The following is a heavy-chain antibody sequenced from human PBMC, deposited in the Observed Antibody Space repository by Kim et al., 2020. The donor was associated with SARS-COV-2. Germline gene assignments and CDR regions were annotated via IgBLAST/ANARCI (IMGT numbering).Heavy chain of an antibody. CDR2: IYYSGST. Sequence: SETLSLTCTVSGGSISSYYWSWIRQPPGKGLEWIGYIYYSGSTNYNPSLKSRVTISVDTSKNQFSLKLSSVTAADTAVYYCARLLLPGGAFDIWGQGTMV. V-gene: IGHV4-59*08. D-gene: IGHD2-15*01. CDR3: ARLLLPGGAFDI. J-gene: IGHJ3*02. CDR1: GGSISSYY.